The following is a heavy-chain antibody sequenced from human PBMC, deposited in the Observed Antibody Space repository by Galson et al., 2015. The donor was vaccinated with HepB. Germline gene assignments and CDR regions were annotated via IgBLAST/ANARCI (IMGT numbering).Heavy chain of an antibody. D-gene: IGHD6-13*01. J-gene: IGHJ4*02. CDR2: IIPIFGTA. V-gene: IGHV1-69*06. CDR1: GGTFSSYA. CDR3: ASYSSSWAWWGPYSSSWTW. Sequence: SVKVSCKASGGTFSSYAISWVRQAPGQGLEWMGGIIPIFGTANYAQKFQGRVTITADKSTSTAYMELSSLRSEDTAVYYCASYSSSWAWWGPYSSSWTWWGQGTLVTVSS.